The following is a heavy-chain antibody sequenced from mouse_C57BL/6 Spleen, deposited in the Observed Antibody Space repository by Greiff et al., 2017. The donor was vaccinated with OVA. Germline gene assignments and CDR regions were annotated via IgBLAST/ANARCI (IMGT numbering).Heavy chain of an antibody. V-gene: IGHV2-6*01. CDR3: ARDYYGSSSYAMDY. J-gene: IGHJ4*01. Sequence: VKLVESGPGLVAPSQSLSITCTVSGFSLTSYGVDWVRQSPGKGLEWLGVIWGVGSTNYNSALKSRLSISKDNSKSQVFLKMNSLQTDDTAMYYCARDYYGSSSYAMDYWGQGTSVTVSS. D-gene: IGHD1-1*01. CDR1: GFSLTSYG. CDR2: IWGVGST.